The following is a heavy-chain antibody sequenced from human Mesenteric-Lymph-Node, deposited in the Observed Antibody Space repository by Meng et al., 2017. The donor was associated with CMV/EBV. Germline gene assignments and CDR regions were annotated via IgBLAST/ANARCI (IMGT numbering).Heavy chain of an antibody. Sequence: QVQLVQSGAAVKKPGASGRVSCNASGYTFIDSYINGVRQAPGQGLEWMGRINPTTGGRSYAQNFQGRVTMTRDTSINTAYMEVNRLNSDDAAMYYCARDRDTDWYSPFDYWGPGTLVTVSS. CDR2: INPTTGGR. CDR1: GYTFIDSY. D-gene: IGHD3-9*01. V-gene: IGHV1-2*06. J-gene: IGHJ4*02. CDR3: ARDRDTDWYSPFDY.